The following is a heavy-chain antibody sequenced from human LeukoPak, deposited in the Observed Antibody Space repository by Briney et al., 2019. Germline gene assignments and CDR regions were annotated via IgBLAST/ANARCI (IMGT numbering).Heavy chain of an antibody. Sequence: GGSLRLSCIVSGFRFSDYYMSWIRQTPGKGLELISYISGSGDAIYYTDSVKGRFTISRDNAKNSLYLQLDNLSAEDTAFYYCASLYDSTGFCFDYWGQGALVTVS. D-gene: IGHD3-22*01. CDR2: ISGSGDAI. CDR1: GFRFSDYY. J-gene: IGHJ4*02. V-gene: IGHV3-11*01. CDR3: ASLYDSTGFCFDY.